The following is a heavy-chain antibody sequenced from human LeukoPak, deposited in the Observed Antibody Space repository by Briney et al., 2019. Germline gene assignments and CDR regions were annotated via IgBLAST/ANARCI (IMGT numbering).Heavy chain of an antibody. CDR3: ARADPVVVITVDLEAFDL. J-gene: IGHJ3*01. V-gene: IGHV3-30-3*01. D-gene: IGHD3-22*01. Sequence: GRSLRLSCAASGFTFSSYAMHWVRQAPGKGLEWVAVISYDGSNKYYADSVKGRFTISRDNSTNTLYLQMSNLTADDTAVYYCARADPVVVITVDLEAFDLWGPGTLVIVSS. CDR1: GFTFSSYA. CDR2: ISYDGSNK.